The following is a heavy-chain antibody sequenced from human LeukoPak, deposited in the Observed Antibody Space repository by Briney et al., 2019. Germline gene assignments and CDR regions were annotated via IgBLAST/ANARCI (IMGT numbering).Heavy chain of an antibody. J-gene: IGHJ4*02. V-gene: IGHV3-23*01. Sequence: GGSLRLSCAASGFTFSSYAMSWVRQAPGKGLEWVSAISGSGGSTYYADSVKGRFTIPRDNSKNTLYLQMNSLRAEDTAVYYCAKDFYEIAAAGPIDYWGQGTLVTVSS. D-gene: IGHD6-13*01. CDR2: ISGSGGST. CDR1: GFTFSSYA. CDR3: AKDFYEIAAAGPIDY.